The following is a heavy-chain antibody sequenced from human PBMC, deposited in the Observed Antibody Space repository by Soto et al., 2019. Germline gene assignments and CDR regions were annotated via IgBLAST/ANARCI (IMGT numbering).Heavy chain of an antibody. V-gene: IGHV3-30-3*01. J-gene: IGHJ6*02. Sequence: VQLVESGGGLVQPGRSLRLSCAASGFTLSGYSMHWVRQAPGKGLEWVAVTSHDGSNNYYADSVKGRFTISRDNSKKTLYLQMDCMRNEDTSVYFCVRDTNLVAKTDYSSYGWDVWGQGTTVTVSS. CDR3: VRDTNLVAKTDYSSYGWDV. CDR2: TSHDGSNN. D-gene: IGHD2-8*01. CDR1: GFTLSGYS.